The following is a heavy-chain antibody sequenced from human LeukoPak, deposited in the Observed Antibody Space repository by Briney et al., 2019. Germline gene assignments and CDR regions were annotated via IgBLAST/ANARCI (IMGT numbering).Heavy chain of an antibody. Sequence: ASVKVSCKVSGYTFTSYYMHWVRQAPGQGLEWMGIINPSGGSTSYAQKFQGRVTMTRDTSTSTVYMELSSLRSEDTAVYYCARVGDGCSGGSCVDMDVWGKGTTVTVSS. D-gene: IGHD2-15*01. V-gene: IGHV1-46*03. CDR1: GYTFTSYY. CDR3: ARVGDGCSGGSCVDMDV. CDR2: INPSGGST. J-gene: IGHJ6*03.